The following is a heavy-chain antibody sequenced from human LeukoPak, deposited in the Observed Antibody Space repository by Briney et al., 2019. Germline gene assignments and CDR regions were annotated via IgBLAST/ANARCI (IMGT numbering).Heavy chain of an antibody. V-gene: IGHV3-53*01. CDR2: IYSGGST. CDR3: ASGSGSYRTPYYYMDV. Sequence: PGGSLRLSCAASGFTVSSNYMSWVRQAPGKGLEWVSGIYSGGSTYYADSVKGRFTISRDNSKNTLYLQMNSLRAEDTAVYYCASGSGSYRTPYYYMDVWGTGTTVTVSS. CDR1: GFTVSSNY. J-gene: IGHJ6*03. D-gene: IGHD3-10*01.